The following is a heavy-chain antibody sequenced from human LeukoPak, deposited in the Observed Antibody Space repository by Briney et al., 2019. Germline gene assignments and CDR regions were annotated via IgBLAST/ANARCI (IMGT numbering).Heavy chain of an antibody. J-gene: IGHJ4*02. CDR3: ARGGAVAGTYFDY. V-gene: IGHV3-23*01. CDR1: GFTFSSYA. CDR2: ICGSGDTT. D-gene: IGHD6-19*01. Sequence: PGGSLRLSSAASGFTFSSYAMSWVRQAPGEGLEWVSGICGSGDTTYYADSVRVRFTISRDNSKNTLFLQMNNLGAEDTAVYYCARGGAVAGTYFDYWGQGTLVIVTS.